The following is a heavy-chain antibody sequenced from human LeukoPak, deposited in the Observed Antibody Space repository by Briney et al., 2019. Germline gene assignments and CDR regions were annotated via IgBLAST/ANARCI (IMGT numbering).Heavy chain of an antibody. CDR1: GYTFTSYA. V-gene: IGHV1-2*02. CDR3: ARDPGGTGAFDI. CDR2: INPNSDAT. Sequence: ASVKVSCKASGYTFTSYAMNWVRQAPGQGLEWMGWINPNSDATNYAQKFQGRVTMTRDTSISTAYMELSRLRSDDTAVYYCARDPGGTGAFDIWGQGTMVTVSS. D-gene: IGHD3-10*01. J-gene: IGHJ3*02.